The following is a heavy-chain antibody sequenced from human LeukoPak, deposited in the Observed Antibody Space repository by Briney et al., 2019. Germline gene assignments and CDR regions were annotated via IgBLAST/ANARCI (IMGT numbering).Heavy chain of an antibody. J-gene: IGHJ5*02. CDR2: IYDSGST. D-gene: IGHD3-10*01. Sequence: NSSQTLSLTCTVSGGSISSGAYYWSWIRQHPGEGLEWIGYIYDSGSTYYNPSLKSRVTISVGTSKNLFSPRLNSVTAADTAVYYCARDRVAGWFDPWGQGTLVTVSS. CDR3: ARDRVAGWFDP. V-gene: IGHV4-31*03. CDR1: GGSISSGAYY.